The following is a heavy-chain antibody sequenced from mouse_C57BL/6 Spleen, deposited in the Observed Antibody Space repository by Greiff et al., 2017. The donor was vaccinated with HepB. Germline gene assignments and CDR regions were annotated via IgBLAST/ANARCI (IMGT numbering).Heavy chain of an antibody. J-gene: IGHJ4*01. CDR1: GYTFTSYW. D-gene: IGHD1-1*01. V-gene: IGHV1-55*01. Sequence: VQLQQPGAELVKPGASVKMSCKASGYTFTSYWITWVKQRPGQGLEWIGDIYPGSGSTNYNEKFKSKATLTVDTSSSTAYMQLSSLTSEDSAVYYCASRGYYYGSSDAMDYWGQGTSVTVSS. CDR2: IYPGSGST. CDR3: ASRGYYYGSSDAMDY.